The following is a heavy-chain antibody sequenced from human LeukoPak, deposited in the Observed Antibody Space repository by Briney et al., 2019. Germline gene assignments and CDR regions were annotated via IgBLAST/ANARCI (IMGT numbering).Heavy chain of an antibody. CDR1: GGSISSYY. D-gene: IGHD5-18*01. CDR2: IYYSGST. V-gene: IGHV4-59*08. Sequence: SETLSLTCTVSGGSISSYYWSWIRQPPGKGLEWIGYIYYSGSTNYNPSLKSRVTISVDTSKNQFSLKLSSVTAADTAVYYCAGQRGYSYGWYFDYWGQGTLVTVSS. J-gene: IGHJ4*02. CDR3: AGQRGYSYGWYFDY.